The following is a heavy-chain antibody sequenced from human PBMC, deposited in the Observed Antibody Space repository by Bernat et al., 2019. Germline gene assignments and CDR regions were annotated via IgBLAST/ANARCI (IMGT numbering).Heavy chain of an antibody. CDR3: GGDGSGWLFDC. Sequence: EVQLVESGGGLVQPGGSLRLSFAPSGFIFNNYAMSWVRQFPGKGLEWVSAITGNGISTYYADSVKGRFTISRDNSKDTLYLQMNNRRAAERAVYYCGGDGSGWLFDCWGQGTLVTVSS. CDR1: GFIFNNYA. CDR2: ITGNGIST. D-gene: IGHD6-19*01. V-gene: IGHV3-23*04. J-gene: IGHJ4*02.